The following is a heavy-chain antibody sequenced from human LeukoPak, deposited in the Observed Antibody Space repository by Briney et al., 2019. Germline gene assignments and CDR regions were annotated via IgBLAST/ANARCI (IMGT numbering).Heavy chain of an antibody. CDR3: AREGRGVSIGMDV. J-gene: IGHJ6*02. CDR2: INHSGSA. V-gene: IGHV4-34*01. CDR1: AGSIRSYY. Sequence: SETLSLTCSVSAGSIRSYYWSWVRQPPGKGLEWIGEINHSGSANYNPSLKSRVTISVDTSKNQFSLKLNSVTAADTAVYYCAREGRGVSIGMDVWGQGTTVTVSS. D-gene: IGHD2-8*01.